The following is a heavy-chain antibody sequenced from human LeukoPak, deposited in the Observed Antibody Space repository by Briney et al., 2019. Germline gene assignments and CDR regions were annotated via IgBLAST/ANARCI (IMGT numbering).Heavy chain of an antibody. CDR3: ARDRGITMVRGVYYYYYYGMDV. J-gene: IGHJ6*02. V-gene: IGHV3-33*01. D-gene: IGHD3-10*01. Sequence: GGSLRLSCAASGFTFSSYGMHWVRQAPGKGLEWVAVIWYDGSNKYYADSVKGRFTISRDNSKNTLYLQMNSLRAEDTAVYYCARDRGITMVRGVYYYYYYGMDVWGQGTTVTVSS. CDR2: IWYDGSNK. CDR1: GFTFSSYG.